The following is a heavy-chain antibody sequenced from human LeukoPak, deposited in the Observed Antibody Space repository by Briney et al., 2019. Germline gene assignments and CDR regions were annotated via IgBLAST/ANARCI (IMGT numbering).Heavy chain of an antibody. Sequence: PGGSLRLSCVASGFTFSTFAMNWVRQAPGKGLEWVGRIKSKTDGGTTDYAAPVKGRFTISRDDSENTLYLQMNSLKTEDTAVYYCTTTVATTLDYGMDVWGQGTTVTVSS. CDR3: TTTVATTLDYGMDV. D-gene: IGHD5-12*01. CDR1: GFTFSTFA. V-gene: IGHV3-15*01. J-gene: IGHJ6*02. CDR2: IKSKTDGGTT.